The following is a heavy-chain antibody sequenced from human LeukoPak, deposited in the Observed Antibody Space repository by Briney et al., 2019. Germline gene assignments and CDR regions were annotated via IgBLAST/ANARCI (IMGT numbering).Heavy chain of an antibody. CDR2: INTNTGNP. CDR1: GYTFTSYA. J-gene: IGHJ4*02. D-gene: IGHD2-2*01. V-gene: IGHV7-4-1*02. CDR3: ARGYCSSTSCYGGSY. Sequence: ASVKVSCKASGYTFTSYAMNWVRQAPGRGLEWMGWINTNTGNPTYAQGFTGRFVFSLGTSVSTAYLQISSLKAEDTAVYYCARGYCSSTSCYGGSYWGQGTLVTVSS.